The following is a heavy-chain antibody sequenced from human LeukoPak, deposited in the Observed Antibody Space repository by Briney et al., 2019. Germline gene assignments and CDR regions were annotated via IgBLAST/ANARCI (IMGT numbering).Heavy chain of an antibody. Sequence: ASVKVSCKASGYTFTDFGISWARQAPGQGPEWMGWISAYNGDIIYGQKFQGRVTMTTDTSTSTAYMELRSLRSDDTAVYYCARDTIAETDYWGQGTLVTVSS. J-gene: IGHJ4*02. CDR1: GYTFTDFG. V-gene: IGHV1-18*01. CDR3: ARDTIAETDY. D-gene: IGHD6-13*01. CDR2: ISAYNGDI.